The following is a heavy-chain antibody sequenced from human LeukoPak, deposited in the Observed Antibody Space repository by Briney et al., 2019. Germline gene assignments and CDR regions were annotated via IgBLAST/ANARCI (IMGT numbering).Heavy chain of an antibody. CDR3: AKRGFSGYYFHY. J-gene: IGHJ4*02. D-gene: IGHD3-22*01. CDR1: GFTFSSYA. V-gene: IGHV3-23*01. CDR2: ISGSGGST. Sequence: PGGSLRLSCAASGFTFSSYAMSWVRQAPGKGLDWVSSISGSGGSTYYADSVKGRFTISRDNSKNTIYLQMNSLRAEDTAVYYCAKRGFSGYYFHYWGKGTLVSVSS.